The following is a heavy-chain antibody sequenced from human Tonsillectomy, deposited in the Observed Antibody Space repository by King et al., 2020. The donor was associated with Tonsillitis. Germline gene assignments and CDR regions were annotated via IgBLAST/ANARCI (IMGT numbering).Heavy chain of an antibody. CDR1: GFTFSSYD. J-gene: IGHJ3*02. D-gene: IGHD3-10*01. CDR3: ARAGRGDAFDI. Sequence: VQLVESGGGLVQPWGFLRLFCAASGFTFSSYDMHWVRQATGKGLEWVSVIGTAGDTYYPGSVKGRFTISRENAKNSLYLQMNSLRAGDTAVYYCARAGRGDAFDIWGQGTMVTVSS. V-gene: IGHV3-13*04. CDR2: IGTAGDT.